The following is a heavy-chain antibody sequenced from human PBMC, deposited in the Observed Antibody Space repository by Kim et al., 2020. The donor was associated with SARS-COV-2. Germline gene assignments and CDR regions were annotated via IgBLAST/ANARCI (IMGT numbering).Heavy chain of an antibody. CDR3: AKGGRWFGELFRCDY. CDR2: ISYDGSNK. V-gene: IGHV3-30*18. Sequence: GGSLRLSCAASGFTFSSYGMHWVRQAPGKGLEWVAVISYDGSNKYYADSVKGRFTISRDNSKNTLYLQMNSLRAEDTAVYYCAKGGRWFGELFRCDYWGQGTLVTVSS. D-gene: IGHD3-10*01. CDR1: GFTFSSYG. J-gene: IGHJ4*02.